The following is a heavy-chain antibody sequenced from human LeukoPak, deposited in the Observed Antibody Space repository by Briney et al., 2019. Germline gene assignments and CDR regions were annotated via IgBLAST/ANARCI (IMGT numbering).Heavy chain of an antibody. D-gene: IGHD2-21*02. CDR2: IIPIFGTA. V-gene: IGHV1-69*13. CDR3: ARGGYGVVVTAAWGFDP. Sequence: EASVKVSCKASGGTFSSYAISWVRQAPGQGLEWIGGIIPIFGTANYAQKFQGRVTITADESTSTAYMELSSLRSEDTAVYYCARGGYGVVVTAAWGFDPWGQGTLVTVSS. CDR1: GGTFSSYA. J-gene: IGHJ5*02.